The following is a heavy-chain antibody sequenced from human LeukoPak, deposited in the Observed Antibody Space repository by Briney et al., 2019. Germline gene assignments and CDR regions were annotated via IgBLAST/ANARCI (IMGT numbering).Heavy chain of an antibody. CDR1: GGSFSGYY. CDR3: ARDVGYDSSGYYYAL. D-gene: IGHD3-22*01. V-gene: IGHV4-34*01. Sequence: SETLSLTCAVYGGSFSGYYWSWIRQPPGKGLEWIGEINHSGSTNYNPSLKSRVTISVDTSKNQFSLKLSSVTAADTAVYYCARDVGYDSSGYYYALWGQGTLVTVSS. J-gene: IGHJ4*02. CDR2: INHSGST.